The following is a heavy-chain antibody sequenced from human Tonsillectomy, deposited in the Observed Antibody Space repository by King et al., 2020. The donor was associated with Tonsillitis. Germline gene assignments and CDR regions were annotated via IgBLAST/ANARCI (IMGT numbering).Heavy chain of an antibody. Sequence: HVQLQESGPGLVKPSVTLSLTCTVSGGSISSYYWSWIRQPPGKGLEWIGYIYYSGSTNYNPSLKSRVTISVDTSKNQFSLKLSSVTAADTAVYYCARGGQWLVLGGFDYWGQGTLVTVSS. CDR3: ARGGQWLVLGGFDY. CDR2: IYYSGST. D-gene: IGHD6-19*01. CDR1: GGSISSYY. V-gene: IGHV4-59*01. J-gene: IGHJ4*02.